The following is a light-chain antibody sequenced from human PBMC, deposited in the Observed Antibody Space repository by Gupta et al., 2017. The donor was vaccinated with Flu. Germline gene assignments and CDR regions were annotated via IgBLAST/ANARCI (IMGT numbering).Light chain of an antibody. CDR1: SSDVGSDNL. V-gene: IGLV2-23*01. Sequence: SITISCTGTSSDVGSDNLVSWYQQHPGKAPKLMIYEGSKRPSGVSNRFSGSKSGNTASLTISGLQAEDEADYYCCSYAGSSTWVFGGGTKLTVL. CDR2: EGS. J-gene: IGLJ3*02. CDR3: CSYAGSSTWV.